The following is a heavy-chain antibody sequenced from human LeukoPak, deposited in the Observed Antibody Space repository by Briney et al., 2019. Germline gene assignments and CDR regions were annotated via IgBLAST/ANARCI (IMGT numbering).Heavy chain of an antibody. J-gene: IGHJ4*02. Sequence: GGSLRLSSAASGFTFSTYAMIWVRQAPGKGLEWVSVISGNGGGTYFADSVKGRFTISRDNSKNTLYLQMNSLRAEDTAVYYCAKSTVVVAARANFDYWGQGTLVTVSS. V-gene: IGHV3-23*01. CDR3: AKSTVVVAARANFDY. D-gene: IGHD2-15*01. CDR2: ISGNGGGT. CDR1: GFTFSTYA.